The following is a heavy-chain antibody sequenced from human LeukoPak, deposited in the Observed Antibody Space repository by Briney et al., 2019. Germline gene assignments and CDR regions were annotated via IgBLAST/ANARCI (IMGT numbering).Heavy chain of an antibody. Sequence: GGSLRLSCAASGFTFDDYTMHWVRQAPGKGLEWVSLISWDGGSTYYADSVKGRFTISRDNSKNTLYLQMNSLRAEDTAVYYCAKEQEDIVLMVYASPFDYWGQGTLVTVSS. CDR1: GFTFDDYT. J-gene: IGHJ4*02. CDR3: AKEQEDIVLMVYASPFDY. V-gene: IGHV3-43*01. CDR2: ISWDGGST. D-gene: IGHD2-8*01.